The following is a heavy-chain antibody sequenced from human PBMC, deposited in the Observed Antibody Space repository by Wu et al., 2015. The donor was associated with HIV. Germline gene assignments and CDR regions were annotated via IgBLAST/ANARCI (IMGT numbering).Heavy chain of an antibody. CDR2: ISGSNGNT. J-gene: IGHJ3*02. CDR3: ARDNWNDFVFNIRSLALDI. CDR1: GYTFINYG. V-gene: IGHV1-18*01. D-gene: IGHD1-20*01. Sequence: QVQLVQSGAEAKKPGASVKVSCKASGYTFINYGITWVRHAPGQGLEWMGWISGSNGNTNYARKFQDRVTMTTDTSTSTAYMELRSLRSDDTAIYYCARDNWNDFVFNIRSLALDIWGQGTMVTVSS.